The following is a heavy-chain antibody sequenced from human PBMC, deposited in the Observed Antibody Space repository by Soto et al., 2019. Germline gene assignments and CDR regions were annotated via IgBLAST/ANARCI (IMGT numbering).Heavy chain of an antibody. Sequence: EVHLLETGGGLVQQGGSLRLSCAASGFSFNIYAMKWVRQAPGKGLECVSAISAGGGNTYYADSVKGRFTISRDNSKNTLYLQMNSLRADDTAVYYCAKAPTYDYYYYMDVWGKGTTVTVSS. J-gene: IGHJ6*03. CDR2: ISAGGGNT. CDR3: AKAPTYDYYYYMDV. CDR1: GFSFNIYA. V-gene: IGHV3-23*01.